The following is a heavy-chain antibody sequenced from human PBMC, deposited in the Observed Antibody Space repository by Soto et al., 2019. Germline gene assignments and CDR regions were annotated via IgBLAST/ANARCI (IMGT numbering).Heavy chain of an antibody. D-gene: IGHD3-22*01. CDR1: GFTFSSYA. CDR2: ISGRGDDT. V-gene: IGHV3-23*01. J-gene: IGHJ4*02. Sequence: EVQLLESGGDLVQPGGSLRLSCAASGFTFSSYAMSWVRQAPGKGLEWVSTISGRGDDTYYTDSVKGRFTISRDNSKNPLVVPLNSLRAEDTAVYYWARAQPTYSSSYFDYWGQGTLVTVSS. CDR3: ARAQPTYSSSYFDY.